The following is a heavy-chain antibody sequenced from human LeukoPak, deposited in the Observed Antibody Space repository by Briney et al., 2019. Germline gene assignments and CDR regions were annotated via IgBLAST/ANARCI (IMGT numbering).Heavy chain of an antibody. CDR2: IKQDGSEK. V-gene: IGHV3-7*01. J-gene: IGHJ6*03. CDR1: GFTFSSYW. D-gene: IGHD3-16*02. CDR3: AKDSYDYVWGSYPAYHYYMDV. Sequence: GGSLRLSCAASGFTFSSYWMSWVRQAPGKGLEWVANIKQDGSEKYYVDSVKGRFTISRDNAKNSLFLQMNSLRAEDTAVYYCAKDSYDYVWGSYPAYHYYMDVWGKGTTVTVSS.